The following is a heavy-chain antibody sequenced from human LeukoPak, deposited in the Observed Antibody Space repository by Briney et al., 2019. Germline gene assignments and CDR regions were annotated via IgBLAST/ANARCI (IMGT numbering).Heavy chain of an antibody. Sequence: SQTLSLTCTVSGGSISSGGYYWSWIRQHPGKGLEWIGYIYYSGSTYYNPSLKNRVTISVDTSKNQFSLKLSSVTAADTAVYYCARWVAARPAYYYYYYMDVWGKGTTVTVSS. J-gene: IGHJ6*03. V-gene: IGHV4-31*03. D-gene: IGHD6-6*01. CDR3: ARWVAARPAYYYYYYMDV. CDR2: IYYSGST. CDR1: GGSISSGGYY.